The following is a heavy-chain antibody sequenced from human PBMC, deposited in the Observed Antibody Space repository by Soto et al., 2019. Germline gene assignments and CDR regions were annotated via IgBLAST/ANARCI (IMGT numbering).Heavy chain of an antibody. V-gene: IGHV1-2*04. CDR2: INPNSGGT. D-gene: IGHD5-18*01. J-gene: IGHJ3*02. Sequence: ASVKVSCKASGYTFTGYYMHWVRQAPGQGLEWMGWINPNSGGTNYAQKFQGWVTMTRDTSISTAYMELSRLRSDDTAVYYCARAHTAMSNHAFDIWGQGTMVTVS. CDR3: ARAHTAMSNHAFDI. CDR1: GYTFTGYY.